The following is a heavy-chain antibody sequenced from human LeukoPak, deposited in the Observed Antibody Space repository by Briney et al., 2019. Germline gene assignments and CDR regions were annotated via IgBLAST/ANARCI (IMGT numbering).Heavy chain of an antibody. D-gene: IGHD3-10*01. CDR1: GGSISSYY. CDR2: INHSGST. CDR3: ARGRRITMVRGDPPRYFDY. V-gene: IGHV4-34*01. J-gene: IGHJ4*02. Sequence: SETLSLTCTVSGGSISSYYWSWIRQPPGKGLEWIGEINHSGSTNYNPSLKSRVTISVDTSKNQFSLKLSSVTAADTAVYYCARGRRITMVRGDPPRYFDYWGQGTLVTVSS.